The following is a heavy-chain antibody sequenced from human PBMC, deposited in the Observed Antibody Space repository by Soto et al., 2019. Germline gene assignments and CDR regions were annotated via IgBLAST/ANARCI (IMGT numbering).Heavy chain of an antibody. CDR1: GFTFSDYA. Sequence: QVQLVESGGGVVQPGRSLRLSCAASGFTFSDYAMHWVRQAPGKGLEWVALTCYDGNNKYYADSVKGPFTITRVNSRNALYMQMMGLRMENRAVYYCARRTGSSSRGAYAMDVWGQGTMVTASS. J-gene: IGHJ6*02. D-gene: IGHD2-15*01. CDR2: TCYDGNNK. CDR3: ARRTGSSSRGAYAMDV. V-gene: IGHV3-33*01.